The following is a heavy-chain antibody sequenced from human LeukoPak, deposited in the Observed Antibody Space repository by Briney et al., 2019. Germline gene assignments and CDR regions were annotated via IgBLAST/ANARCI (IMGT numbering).Heavy chain of an antibody. CDR3: AKDPTPPNWNYGRGPFDY. J-gene: IGHJ4*02. CDR2: IRYDGSNK. V-gene: IGHV3-30*02. Sequence: GGSLRLSCAASGFTFSSYGMHWVRQAPGKGLEWVAFIRYDGSNKYYADSVKGRFTISRDNSKNTLYLQMNSLRAEDTAVYYCAKDPTPPNWNYGRGPFDYWGQGTLVTVSS. D-gene: IGHD1-7*01. CDR1: GFTFSSYG.